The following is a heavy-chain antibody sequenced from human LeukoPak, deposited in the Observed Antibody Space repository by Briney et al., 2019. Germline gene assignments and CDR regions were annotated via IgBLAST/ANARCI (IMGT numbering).Heavy chain of an antibody. Sequence: GASVKVSCKASGYTFTSYDINWVRQATGQGLEWMGWMNPNSGNTGYAQKFQGRVTMTRNTSISTAHMELSSLRSEDTAVYYCARGRYSYYYYYMDVWGKGTTVTVSS. CDR3: ARGRYSYYYYYMDV. D-gene: IGHD3-16*02. CDR2: MNPNSGNT. CDR1: GYTFTSYD. J-gene: IGHJ6*03. V-gene: IGHV1-8*01.